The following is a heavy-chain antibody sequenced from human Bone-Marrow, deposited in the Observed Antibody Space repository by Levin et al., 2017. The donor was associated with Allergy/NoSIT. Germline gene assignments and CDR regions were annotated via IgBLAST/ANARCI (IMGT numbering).Heavy chain of an antibody. CDR2: IHPSGST. D-gene: IGHD5-12*01. CDR3: ARGTDQDKVGY. J-gene: IGHJ4*02. V-gene: IGHV4-31*02. CDR1: GGSVSDGHY. Sequence: NPSETLSLTCTVSGGSVSDGHYYTWIRQHPGKGLEWIGCIHPSGSTHYNPSLNSRASMSVDTSTNQFSLKMSSITAADTAVYYCARGTDQDKVGYWGQGTLVTVSS.